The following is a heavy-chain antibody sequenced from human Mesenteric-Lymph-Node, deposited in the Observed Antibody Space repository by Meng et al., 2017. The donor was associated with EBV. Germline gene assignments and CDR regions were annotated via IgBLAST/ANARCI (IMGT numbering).Heavy chain of an antibody. V-gene: IGHV4-34*01. CDR1: GGSFSGYY. J-gene: IGHJ4*02. CDR2: INHSGST. D-gene: IGHD5-24*01. CDR3: ARGMATII. Sequence: QGQLQQGEGGLLEPSDTLALPCAVYGGSFSGYYWSWFRQPPGKGLEWIGEINHSGSTNYNPSLKSRVTISVDTSKNQFSLKLSSVTAADTAVYYCARGMATIIWGQGTLVTVSS.